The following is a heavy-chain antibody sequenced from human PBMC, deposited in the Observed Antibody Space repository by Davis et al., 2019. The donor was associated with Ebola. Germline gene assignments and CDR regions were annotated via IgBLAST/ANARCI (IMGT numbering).Heavy chain of an antibody. Sequence: VILGGSLRLSCAASGFTFSSYSMNWVRQAPGKGLEWVSSISSSSSYIYYADSVKGRFTISRDNAKNSLYLQMNSLRAEDTAVYYCARGRGGKSRYGMDVWGQGTTVTVSS. J-gene: IGHJ6*02. D-gene: IGHD4-23*01. V-gene: IGHV3-21*01. CDR2: ISSSSSYI. CDR3: ARGRGGKSRYGMDV. CDR1: GFTFSSYS.